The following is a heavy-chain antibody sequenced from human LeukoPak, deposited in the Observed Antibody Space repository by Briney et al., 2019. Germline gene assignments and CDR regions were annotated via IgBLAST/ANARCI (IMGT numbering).Heavy chain of an antibody. D-gene: IGHD5-18*01. Sequence: PGGSLRLSCAASGFTFSSYAMSWVRQAPGKGLEWVSGIGDSGVRTYYADSVKGRFTISRDNSKNTLYLQMNSLRAEDTAVYYCARLNLGYGYFLEATKRDYWGQGTLVTVSS. V-gene: IGHV3-23*01. CDR2: IGDSGVRT. CDR1: GFTFSSYA. CDR3: ARLNLGYGYFLEATKRDY. J-gene: IGHJ4*02.